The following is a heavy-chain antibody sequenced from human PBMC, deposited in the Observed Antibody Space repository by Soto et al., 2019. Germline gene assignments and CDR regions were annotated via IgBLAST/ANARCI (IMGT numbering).Heavy chain of an antibody. V-gene: IGHV3-53*01. D-gene: IGHD3-22*01. CDR2: IYSGGST. CDR1: GFTFSSND. Sequence: TGGSLRLSCAASGFTFSSNDMNWVRQAPGKGLEWVSLIYSGGSTYFADSVKGRFTISRDNSKNTLYLQMSSLRAEDTAVYYCATRPLLPGAPWAQGTMVTVSS. CDR3: ATRPLLPGAP. J-gene: IGHJ3*01.